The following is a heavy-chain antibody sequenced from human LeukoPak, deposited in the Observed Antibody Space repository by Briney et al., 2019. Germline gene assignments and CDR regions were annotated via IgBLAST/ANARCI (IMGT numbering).Heavy chain of an antibody. CDR3: ARGFVVVVTATSNWFDP. J-gene: IGHJ5*02. V-gene: IGHV3-30*04. CDR1: GFTFSSYA. Sequence: GGSLRLSCAASGFTFSSYAMHWVRQAPGKGLEWVAVISYDGSNKYYADSVKGRFTISRDNSKNTLYLQMNSLRAEDTAVYYCARGFVVVVTATSNWFDPWGQGTLVTVSS. CDR2: ISYDGSNK. D-gene: IGHD2-15*01.